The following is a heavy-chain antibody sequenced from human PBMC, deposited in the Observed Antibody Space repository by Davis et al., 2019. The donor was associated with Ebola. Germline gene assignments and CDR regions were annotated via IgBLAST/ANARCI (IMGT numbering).Heavy chain of an antibody. CDR2: TSYDGSNE. Sequence: PGGSLRPSCAASGFTFRLYVMHWVRQAPGKGLEWVSVTSYDGSNEDYVDSVKGRFTISRDNSKNKVYLQMNSLRPDDTAVYYCARELVSDGWSRGAFDIWGQGTMVTVSS. CDR3: ARELVSDGWSRGAFDI. V-gene: IGHV3-30-3*01. CDR1: GFTFRLYV. D-gene: IGHD6-19*01. J-gene: IGHJ3*02.